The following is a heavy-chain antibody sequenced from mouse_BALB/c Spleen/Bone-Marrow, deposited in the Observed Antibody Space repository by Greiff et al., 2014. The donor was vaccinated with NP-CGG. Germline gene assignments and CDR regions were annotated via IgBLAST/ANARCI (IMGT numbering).Heavy chain of an antibody. CDR2: IDPANGNT. V-gene: IGHV14-3*02. CDR3: AVYDGYAMDY. Sequence: VTLKESGAELVKPGASVKLSCTASGFNIKDTYMYWVKQRPEQGLEWIGKIDPANGNTKYDPKFQGKATITADTSPNTAYLQLSSLTSEDTAVYYCAVYDGYAMDYWGQGTSVTVSS. D-gene: IGHD2-3*01. CDR1: GFNIKDTY. J-gene: IGHJ4*01.